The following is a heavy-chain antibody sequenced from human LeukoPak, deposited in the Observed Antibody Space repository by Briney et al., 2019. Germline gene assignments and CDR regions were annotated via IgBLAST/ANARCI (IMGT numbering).Heavy chain of an antibody. CDR3: AGGRYCSGGSCQPYDAFDI. CDR2: IYHSGST. J-gene: IGHJ3*02. Sequence: SGTLSLTCAVSGGSISSSNWWSWVRQPPGKGLEWIGEIYHSGSTNYNPSLKSRVTISVDKSRNQFSLKLSSVTAADTAVYYCAGGRYCSGGSCQPYDAFDIWGQGTMVTVSS. D-gene: IGHD2-15*01. V-gene: IGHV4-4*02. CDR1: GGSISSSNW.